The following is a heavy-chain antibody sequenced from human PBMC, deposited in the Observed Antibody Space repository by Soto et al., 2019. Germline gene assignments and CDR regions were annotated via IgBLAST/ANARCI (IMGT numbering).Heavy chain of an antibody. CDR2: IKSKTDGGTT. CDR1: GFTFSNAW. V-gene: IGHV3-15*01. J-gene: IGHJ3*02. Sequence: GGSLRLSCAASGFTFSNAWMSWVRQAPGKGLEWVGRIKSKTDGGTTDYAAPVKGRFTISRDNSKNTLYLQMNSLKTEDTAVYYCTAGPVDCSSTSCYAFDIWGQGTMVTVSS. CDR3: TAGPVDCSSTSCYAFDI. D-gene: IGHD2-2*01.